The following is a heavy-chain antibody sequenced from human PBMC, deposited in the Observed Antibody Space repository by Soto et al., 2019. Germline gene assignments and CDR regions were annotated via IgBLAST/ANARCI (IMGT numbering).Heavy chain of an antibody. CDR2: IYPDNSNT. CDR1: GYFFAGYW. D-gene: IGHD6-13*01. V-gene: IGHV5-51*01. CDR3: ARQGAAVPTVPLIWFDP. Sequence: PGESLKISCKGSGYFFAGYWIAWVRQVPGKGLEWMGIIYPDNSNTKYSRSFQGQVTISADKSSSTAYLQWSSLKASDTAIYYCARQGAAVPTVPLIWFDPWGQGTLVTVSS. J-gene: IGHJ5*02.